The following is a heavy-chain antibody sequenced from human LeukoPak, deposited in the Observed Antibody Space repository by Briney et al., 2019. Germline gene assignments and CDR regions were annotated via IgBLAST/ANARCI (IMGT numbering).Heavy chain of an antibody. CDR1: GFTFSSYW. D-gene: IGHD3-10*01. CDR3: ATDSYVSGSYYRLFY. CDR2: INSDGSST. Sequence: GGSLRLSCAASGFTFSSYWMHWVRQAPGKGLVWVSRINSDGSSTSYADSVKGRFTISRDNAKNTLYLQMNDLRAEDTAIYYCATDSYVSGSYYRLFYWGQGTLVTVSS. V-gene: IGHV3-74*01. J-gene: IGHJ4*02.